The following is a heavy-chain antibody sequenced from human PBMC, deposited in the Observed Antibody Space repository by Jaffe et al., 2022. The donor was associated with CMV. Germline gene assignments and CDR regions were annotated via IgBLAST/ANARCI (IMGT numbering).Heavy chain of an antibody. V-gene: IGHV3-21*01. D-gene: IGHD3-22*01. CDR1: GFTFSSYS. CDR3: ARVTESYDSTRKQYYYYMDV. Sequence: EVQLVESGGGLVKPGGSLRLSCAASGFTFSSYSMNWVRQAPGKGLEWVSSISSSSSYIYYADSVKGRFTISRDNAKNSLYLQMNSLRAEDTAVYYCARVTESYDSTRKQYYYYMDVWGKGTTVTVSS. CDR2: ISSSSSYI. J-gene: IGHJ6*03.